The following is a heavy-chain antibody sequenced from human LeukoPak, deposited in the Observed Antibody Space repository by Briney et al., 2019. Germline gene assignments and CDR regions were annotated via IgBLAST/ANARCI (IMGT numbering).Heavy chain of an antibody. Sequence: ASVKVSCKASGYTFTSYGISWVRQAPGQGLEWMGWISAYNGNTNYAQKLQGRVTMTPDTSTSTAYMELRSLRSDDTAVYYCARDWGNIAAAGTAWFDPWGQGTLVTVSS. J-gene: IGHJ5*02. V-gene: IGHV1-18*01. CDR3: ARDWGNIAAAGTAWFDP. D-gene: IGHD6-13*01. CDR1: GYTFTSYG. CDR2: ISAYNGNT.